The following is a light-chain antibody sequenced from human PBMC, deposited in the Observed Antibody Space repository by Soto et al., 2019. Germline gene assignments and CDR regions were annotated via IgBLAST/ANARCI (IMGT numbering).Light chain of an antibody. CDR3: QQSYTTSSIT. V-gene: IGKV1-39*01. CDR1: QSISRN. Sequence: DIQMNQSPSSLSASVGDRVTITCRASQSISRNLTWYQHKPGKAPKLLIYAASSLQNGVPSRFSGGGSWTEFTLSISSLQPEEFGTYYCQQSYTTSSITFGQGTLRAI. J-gene: IGKJ5*01. CDR2: AAS.